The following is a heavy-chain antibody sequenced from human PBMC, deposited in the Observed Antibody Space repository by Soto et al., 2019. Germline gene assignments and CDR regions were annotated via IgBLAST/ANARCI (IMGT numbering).Heavy chain of an antibody. CDR3: ARDPGIAVVGRGTSFEH. V-gene: IGHV1-69*18. J-gene: IGHJ4*02. CDR2: IIPLFST. Sequence: QVQLVQTGAEVKKPGSSVKVSCTASGDTFRNYAFTWVRQAPGQGLEWMGTIIPLFSTRYAQKFQGRVTMTADESTSTVYMDLSSLKSDDTAVYYCARDPGIAVVGRGTSFEHWGQGTLVNVSA. CDR1: GDTFRNYA. D-gene: IGHD6-19*01.